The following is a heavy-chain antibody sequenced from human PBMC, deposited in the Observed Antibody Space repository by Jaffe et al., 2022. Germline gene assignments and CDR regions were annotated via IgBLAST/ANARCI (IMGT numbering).Heavy chain of an antibody. CDR1: GGSISSSSYY. D-gene: IGHD3-10*01. Sequence: QLQLQESGPGLVKPSETLSLTCTVSGGSISSSSYYWGWIRQPPGKGLEWIGSIYYSGSTYYNPSLKSRVTISVDTSKNQFSLKLSSVTAADTAVYYCARSLSGHPLDYWGQGTLVTVSS. J-gene: IGHJ4*02. CDR3: ARSLSGHPLDY. V-gene: IGHV4-39*01. CDR2: IYYSGST.